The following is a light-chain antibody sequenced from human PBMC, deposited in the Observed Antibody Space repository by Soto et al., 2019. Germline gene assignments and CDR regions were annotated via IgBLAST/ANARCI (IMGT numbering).Light chain of an antibody. Sequence: DIQMTQSPSSLSASVGDRVSITCQASHHVNKYLTWYQQKPGKAPNLLIYDVSKLKTGVASRFSGSGSGTQFTLTITNLQPEDFATYYCHHHDVAPYTFGQGTRLDIK. J-gene: IGKJ2*01. CDR1: HHVNKY. CDR3: HHHDVAPYT. V-gene: IGKV1-33*01. CDR2: DVS.